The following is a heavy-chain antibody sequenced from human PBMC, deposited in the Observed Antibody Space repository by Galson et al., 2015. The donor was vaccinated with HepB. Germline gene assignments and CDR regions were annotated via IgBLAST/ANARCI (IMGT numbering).Heavy chain of an antibody. D-gene: IGHD3-10*01. J-gene: IGHJ4*02. Sequence: SLRLSCAASGFTFSSYAMSWVRQAPGKGLEWVSAISGSGGSTYYADSVKGRLTISRDNSKNTLYLQMNSLRAEDTAVYYCAKDTEWFGVSSDYWGQGTLVTVSS. V-gene: IGHV3-23*01. CDR1: GFTFSSYA. CDR2: ISGSGGST. CDR3: AKDTEWFGVSSDY.